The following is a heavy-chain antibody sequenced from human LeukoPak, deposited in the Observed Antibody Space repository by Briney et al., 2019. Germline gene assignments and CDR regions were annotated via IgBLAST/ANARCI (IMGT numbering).Heavy chain of an antibody. D-gene: IGHD2-2*01. J-gene: IGHJ4*02. CDR2: ISSSSSYI. CDR3: ARGYCSSTSCYYFDC. Sequence: GGSLRLSCAASGFTFSSYSMNWVRQAPGKGLEWVSSISSSSSYIYYADSVKGRFTISRDNAKNSLYLQMNSLRAEDTAVYYCARGYCSSTSCYYFDCWGQGTLVTVSS. V-gene: IGHV3-21*01. CDR1: GFTFSSYS.